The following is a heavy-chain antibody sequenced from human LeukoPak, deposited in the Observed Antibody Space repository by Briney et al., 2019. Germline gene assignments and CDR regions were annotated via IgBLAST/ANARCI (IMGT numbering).Heavy chain of an antibody. CDR3: ARGYCSSTSCYRFDY. J-gene: IGHJ4*02. D-gene: IGHD2-2*01. Sequence: SETLSPTCTVSGGSISSGGHYWSWIRQPPGKGLEWIGYIYHSGSTYYNPSLKSRVTISVDRSKNQFSLKLSSVTAADTAVYYCARGYCSSTSCYRFDYWGQGTLVTVSS. CDR1: GGSISSGGHY. CDR2: IYHSGST. V-gene: IGHV4-30-2*01.